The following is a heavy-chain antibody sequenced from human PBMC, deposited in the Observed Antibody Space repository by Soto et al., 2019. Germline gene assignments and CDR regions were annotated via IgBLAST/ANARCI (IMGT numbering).Heavy chain of an antibody. CDR1: GGSISSGGYY. CDR2: IYYSGST. D-gene: IGHD2-15*01. V-gene: IGHV4-31*03. Sequence: QVQLQESGPGLVKPSQTLSLTCTVSGGSISSGGYYWSWIRQHPGKGLEWIGYIYYSGSTYYNPSLKSRVTKSVDTYKNQFSLKLSSVTAADTAVYYCARVAGYCSGGSCSHPFNWFDPWGQGTLVTVSS. CDR3: ARVAGYCSGGSCSHPFNWFDP. J-gene: IGHJ5*02.